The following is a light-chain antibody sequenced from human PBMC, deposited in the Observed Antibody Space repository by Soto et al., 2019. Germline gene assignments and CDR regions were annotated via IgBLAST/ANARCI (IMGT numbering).Light chain of an antibody. J-gene: IGKJ1*01. CDR3: QQSYSTPPT. CDR2: AAS. CDR1: QTIIIY. Sequence: DIQMTQSPSSLSASVGDRVTITCRTSQTIIIYLNWYQQKPGKAPKLLIYAASSLQSGVPSRFSGSGSGTEFTLTISSLQPEDFATYYCQQSYSTPPTFGQGTKVEIK. V-gene: IGKV1-39*01.